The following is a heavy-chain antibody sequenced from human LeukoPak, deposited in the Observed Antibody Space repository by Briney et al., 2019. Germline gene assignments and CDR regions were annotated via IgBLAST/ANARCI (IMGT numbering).Heavy chain of an antibody. Sequence: SETLSLTCTVSGGSISSYYWSWIRQPPGKGLEWIGYIYYSGSTNYNPSLKSRVTISVDTSKNQSSLKLSSVTAADTAVYYCARLGAAAGHYYYYGMDVWGQGTTATVSS. CDR3: ARLGAAAGHYYYYGMDV. J-gene: IGHJ6*02. D-gene: IGHD6-13*01. CDR1: GGSISSYY. V-gene: IGHV4-59*08. CDR2: IYYSGST.